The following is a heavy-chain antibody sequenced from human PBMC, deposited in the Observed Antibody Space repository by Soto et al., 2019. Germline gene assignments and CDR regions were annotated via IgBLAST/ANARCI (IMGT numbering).Heavy chain of an antibody. CDR2: IIPILGTA. D-gene: IGHD5-18*01. V-gene: IGHV1-69*13. CDR3: ARLHSHGTYGMDV. CDR1: GGSFTYT. J-gene: IGHJ6*02. Sequence: SVKVSCKASGGSFTYTLSWVRQAPGQGLEWMGGIIPILGTANYAQKFQGRVTITADESTKTAYMELSTLRSEDTAVYYCARLHSHGTYGMDVWGQGTTVTVSS.